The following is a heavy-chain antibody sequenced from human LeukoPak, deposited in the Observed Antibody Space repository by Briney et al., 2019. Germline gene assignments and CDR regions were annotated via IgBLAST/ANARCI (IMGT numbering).Heavy chain of an antibody. CDR1: GFTFSSYS. D-gene: IGHD6-19*01. Sequence: GGSLRLSCAASGFTFSSYSMNWVRQAPGKGLEWVSSISTSSSYIYYADSVKGRFTISRDNAKNSLYLQMNSLRAEDTAVYYCVRGHVAVAAHDDAFDIWGQGTMVTVSS. J-gene: IGHJ3*02. V-gene: IGHV3-21*01. CDR2: ISTSSSYI. CDR3: VRGHVAVAAHDDAFDI.